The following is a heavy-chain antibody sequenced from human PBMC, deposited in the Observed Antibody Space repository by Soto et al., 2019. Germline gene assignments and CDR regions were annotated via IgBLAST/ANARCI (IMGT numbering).Heavy chain of an antibody. CDR3: ARDRGYSGYDFGTFDY. J-gene: IGHJ4*02. CDR2: ISAYNGNT. Sequence: EASVKVSCKASGYTFTSYGISWVRQAPGQGLEWMGWISAYNGNTNYAQKLQGRVTMTTDTSTSTAYMELRSLRSDDTAVYYCARDRGYSGYDFGTFDYWGQGTLVTVYS. V-gene: IGHV1-18*04. CDR1: GYTFTSYG. D-gene: IGHD5-12*01.